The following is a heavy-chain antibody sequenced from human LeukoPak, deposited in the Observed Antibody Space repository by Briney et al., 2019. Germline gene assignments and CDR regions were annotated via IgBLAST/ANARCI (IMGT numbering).Heavy chain of an antibody. D-gene: IGHD6-13*01. J-gene: IGHJ5*02. CDR2: IIPIFGTA. CDR1: GGTFSSYA. V-gene: IGHV1-69*13. CDR3: ARGGSIQYSSSWYGMYNWFDP. Sequence: SVKVSCKASGGTFSSYAIGWVRQAPGQGLEWMGGIIPIFGTANYAQKFQGRVTITADESTSTAYMELSSLRSEDTAVYYCARGGSIQYSSSWYGMYNWFDPWGQGTLVTVSS.